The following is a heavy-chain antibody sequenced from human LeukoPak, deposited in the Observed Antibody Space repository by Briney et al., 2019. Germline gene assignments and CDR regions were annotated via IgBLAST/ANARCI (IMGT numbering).Heavy chain of an antibody. D-gene: IGHD1-26*01. CDR3: AKDLNSGPRDI. CDR1: GFTFSSYG. V-gene: IGHV3-30*18. CDR2: VSYDGSNK. Sequence: GRSLRLFCAASGFTFSSYGMHWVRQAPGKGLEWVAVVSYDGSNKYYADSVKGRFTISRDNSKNTLYLQMNSLRAEDTAVYYCAKDLNSGPRDIWGQGTMVTVSS. J-gene: IGHJ3*02.